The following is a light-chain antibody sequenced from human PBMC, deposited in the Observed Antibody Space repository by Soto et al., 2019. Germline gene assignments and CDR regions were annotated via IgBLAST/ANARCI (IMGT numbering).Light chain of an antibody. CDR3: QQYAESPLT. CDR1: RGISSN. CDR2: DAS. V-gene: IGKV3-15*01. J-gene: IGKJ4*01. Sequence: IVMTQSPATLSVSPGERATLSCRASRGISSNLAWYQQKPGQAPRLLIYDASTRATGIPARFSGSGSGTDFTLTVTRLEPEDFAVYYCQQYAESPLTFGGGTKVDI.